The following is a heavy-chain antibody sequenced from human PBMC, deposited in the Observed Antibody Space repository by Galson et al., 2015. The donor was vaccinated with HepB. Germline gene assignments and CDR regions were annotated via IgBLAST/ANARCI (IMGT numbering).Heavy chain of an antibody. CDR1: GFIFNHYA. Sequence: SLRLSCATSGFIFNHYAMYWVRQAPGKGLEWVTLISYDGSNKFYADSVRGRFTVSRDNSRNTVYLEMHSLREEDTAIYYCARDPMRPIVGRGIIVFYYYGMDVWGQGTTVTVSS. CDR2: ISYDGSNK. J-gene: IGHJ6*02. CDR3: ARDPMRPIVGRGIIVFYYYGMDV. D-gene: IGHD3-10*01. V-gene: IGHV3-30*04.